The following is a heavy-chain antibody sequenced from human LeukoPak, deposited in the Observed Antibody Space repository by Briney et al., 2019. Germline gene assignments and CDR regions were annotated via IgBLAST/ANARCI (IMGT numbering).Heavy chain of an antibody. Sequence: GGSLRLSCAASGFTFGSYAMHWVRQAPGKGLEWVANINQDGSEKYYVDSVKGRFTVSRDNAKNSLYLQMNSLGLDDTAVYFCSGDPGDYWGQGTLVSVSS. D-gene: IGHD7-27*01. V-gene: IGHV3-7*04. CDR1: GFTFGSYA. CDR3: SGDPGDY. J-gene: IGHJ4*02. CDR2: INQDGSEK.